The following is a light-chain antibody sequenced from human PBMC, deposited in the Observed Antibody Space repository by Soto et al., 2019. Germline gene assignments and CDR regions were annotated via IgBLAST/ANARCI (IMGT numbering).Light chain of an antibody. J-gene: IGKJ5*01. CDR3: QQYYNLPIT. V-gene: IGKV1-33*01. CDR2: DAS. CDR1: QGISSY. Sequence: IQLTQSPSSLSASVVDRVVIPCRASQGISSYLAWYQQKPGKAPKLLIYDASNLETGVPSRFSGSGSGTDFTVTISSLQPEDFATYSCQQYYNLPITFGQGTRLEIK.